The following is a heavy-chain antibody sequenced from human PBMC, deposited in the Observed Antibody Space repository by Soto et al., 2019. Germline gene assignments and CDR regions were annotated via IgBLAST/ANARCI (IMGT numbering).Heavy chain of an antibody. Sequence: GGSLRLSCAASGFTFDSYGMQWVRQAPGKGLEWLSYIPSTSIPIYYANSVKGRFTISRDNAKNSLYLQMNSLRAEDTAVYYCARYYDSSGPDLWGRGTLVTVSS. CDR3: ARYYDSSGPDL. CDR1: GFTFDSYG. J-gene: IGHJ2*01. D-gene: IGHD3-22*01. CDR2: IPSTSIPI. V-gene: IGHV3-48*01.